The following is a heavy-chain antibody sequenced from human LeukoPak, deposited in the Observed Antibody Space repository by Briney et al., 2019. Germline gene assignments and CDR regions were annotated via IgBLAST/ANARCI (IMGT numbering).Heavy chain of an antibody. J-gene: IGHJ4*02. Sequence: SETLSLTCAVYGGSFSGYYWSWIRQPPGKGLEWIGYINYSGTTNYNPSLKSRVTISVDTSKNQFSLRLRSVTAADTAVYYCARDSVATAGISFHYWGQGTLVTVSS. CDR1: GGSFSGYY. CDR2: INYSGTT. CDR3: ARDSVATAGISFHY. D-gene: IGHD6-13*01. V-gene: IGHV4-59*01.